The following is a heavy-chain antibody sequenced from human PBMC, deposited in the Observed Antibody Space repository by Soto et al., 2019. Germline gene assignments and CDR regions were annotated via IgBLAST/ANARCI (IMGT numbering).Heavy chain of an antibody. Sequence: ASVKVSCKVSGYTLTELSMHWVRQAPGKGLEWMGGFDPEDGETIYAQKFQGRVTMTEDTSTDTAYMELSSLRSEDTAVYYCATGTGYCSGGSCYPQPVGYFDYWGQGTLVTVSS. D-gene: IGHD2-15*01. CDR2: FDPEDGET. CDR3: ATGTGYCSGGSCYPQPVGYFDY. CDR1: GYTLTELS. V-gene: IGHV1-24*01. J-gene: IGHJ4*02.